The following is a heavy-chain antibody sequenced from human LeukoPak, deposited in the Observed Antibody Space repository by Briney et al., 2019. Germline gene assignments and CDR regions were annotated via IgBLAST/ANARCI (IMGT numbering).Heavy chain of an antibody. J-gene: IGHJ4*02. V-gene: IGHV3-74*01. D-gene: IGHD6-19*01. CDR3: AGGTRDSGLK. CDR2: INTDGTST. Sequence: PGGSLRLSCVASGFTFSTYWMHWVRQAPGKGLVWVSRINTDGTSTTYADSVKGRFTVSRDNAKNSLYLQMNSLRAEDTAVYYCAGGTRDSGLKWGPGTSVTVSS. CDR1: GFTFSTYW.